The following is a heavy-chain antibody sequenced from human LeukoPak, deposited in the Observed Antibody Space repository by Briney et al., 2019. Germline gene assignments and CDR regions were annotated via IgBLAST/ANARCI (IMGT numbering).Heavy chain of an antibody. CDR1: GYTFTDYY. CDR2: INPNSGAT. Sequence: ASVKVSCKAAGYTFTDYYMHWVRQAPGQGLEWMGWINPNSGATNYAQKFQGRVTLTRDTSICTAYMELSRLTSDDTAVYYCARDGAFDIWGQGTMVTVSS. J-gene: IGHJ3*02. CDR3: ARDGAFDI. V-gene: IGHV1-2*02.